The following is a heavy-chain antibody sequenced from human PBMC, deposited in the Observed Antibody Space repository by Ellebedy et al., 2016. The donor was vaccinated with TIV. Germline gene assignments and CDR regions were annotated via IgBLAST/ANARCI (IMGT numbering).Heavy chain of an antibody. CDR2: IFMSGST. Sequence: SETLSLTXTVSGGSFSSYYWSWIRQSAGKGLEWIGRIFMSGSTSYNPSLESRVTISIDRSQNQVSLKLRSVTAADTAVYYCASVPSTGFSYWGRGTLVTVSS. D-gene: IGHD3-9*01. V-gene: IGHV4-4*07. CDR3: ASVPSTGFSY. CDR1: GGSFSSYY. J-gene: IGHJ1*01.